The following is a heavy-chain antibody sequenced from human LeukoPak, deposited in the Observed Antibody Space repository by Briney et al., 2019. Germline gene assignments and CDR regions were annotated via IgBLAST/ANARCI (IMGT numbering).Heavy chain of an antibody. D-gene: IGHD2-2*03. CDR1: GFTFSNHA. CDR3: ARVDDLDAFDM. V-gene: IGHV3-30*04. Sequence: GGSLRLSCVTSGFTFSNHAMHWVRQGPGKGLEWVAVISDDGSSKFYADSVKGRFTISRDNSKNTLFLQINSLRPEDTAVYYCARVDDLDAFDMWGQGTLATVSS. CDR2: ISDDGSSK. J-gene: IGHJ3*02.